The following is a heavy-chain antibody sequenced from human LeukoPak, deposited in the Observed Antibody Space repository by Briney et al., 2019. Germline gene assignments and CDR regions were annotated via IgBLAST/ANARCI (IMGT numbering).Heavy chain of an antibody. J-gene: IGHJ4*02. V-gene: IGHV3-15*01. CDR3: ATPGRRWVYFDF. CDR1: GFTLSNAW. CDR2: IKTKADGGTT. Sequence: PGGSLRLSCTVSGFTLSNAWMTWVRQAPGKGLEWIGRIKTKADGGTTDYAAPVKGRFTILRDDSKNTVYLQMNSLKVEDTAVYSCATPGRRWVYFDFWGRGTLVTVSP. D-gene: IGHD5-24*01.